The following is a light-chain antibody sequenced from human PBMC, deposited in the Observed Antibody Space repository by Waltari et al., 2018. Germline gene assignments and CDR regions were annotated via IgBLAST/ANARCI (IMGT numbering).Light chain of an antibody. J-gene: IGLJ2*01. V-gene: IGLV1-51*02. CDR1: SSSIGSNY. CDR2: ENN. CDR3: GTWDSSLGAGV. Sequence: QSVLTQPPSVSAAPGQKVTISCSGSSSSIGSNYVSCFQQLPGPAPKLHIYENNKRPSGIPDRFSGSKSGTSATLGITGLQTGDEADYYCGTWDSSLGAGVFGGGTKLAVL.